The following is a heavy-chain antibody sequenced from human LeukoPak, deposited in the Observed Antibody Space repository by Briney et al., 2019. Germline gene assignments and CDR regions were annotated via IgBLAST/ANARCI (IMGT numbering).Heavy chain of an antibody. CDR3: ATDLALHDTSFVLDM. V-gene: IGHV1-2*02. Sequence: ASVKVSCKASRYTFTDHYVHWVRQAPGQGPEWMGWINPKSGVTISAQNLQGRVTMTRDTSLSTAYMELRRLRSDDTAVYYYATDLALHDTSFVLDMWGQGTMATVSS. D-gene: IGHD3-9*01. J-gene: IGHJ3*02. CDR1: RYTFTDHY. CDR2: INPKSGVT.